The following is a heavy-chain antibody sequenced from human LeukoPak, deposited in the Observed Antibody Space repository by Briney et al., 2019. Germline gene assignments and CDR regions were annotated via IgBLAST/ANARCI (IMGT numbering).Heavy chain of an antibody. CDR1: GFTFTHYS. CDR3: AREAGSGSYQTG. CDR2: ISNSSNYI. Sequence: GGSLRLSCSASGFTFTHYSINWVRQAPGKGLEWLSSISNSSNYIYYADSVKGRFTISRDNAKNSLYLQMDSLRAEDTAVYYCAREAGSGSYQTGWGQGTLVTVSS. V-gene: IGHV3-21*01. J-gene: IGHJ4*02. D-gene: IGHD1-26*01.